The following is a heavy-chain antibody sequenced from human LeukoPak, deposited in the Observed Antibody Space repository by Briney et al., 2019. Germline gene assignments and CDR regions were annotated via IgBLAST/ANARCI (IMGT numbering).Heavy chain of an antibody. CDR3: ARLYYDFWSGYNWFDP. V-gene: IGHV4-34*01. J-gene: IGHJ5*02. Sequence: SETLSLTCAVYGGSFSGYYWSWIRQPPGKGLEWIGEINHSGSTNYNPSLKSRVTISVDTSKNQFSLKLSSVTAANTAVYYCARLYYDFWSGYNWFDPWGQETLVTVSS. CDR2: INHSGST. D-gene: IGHD3-3*01. CDR1: GGSFSGYY.